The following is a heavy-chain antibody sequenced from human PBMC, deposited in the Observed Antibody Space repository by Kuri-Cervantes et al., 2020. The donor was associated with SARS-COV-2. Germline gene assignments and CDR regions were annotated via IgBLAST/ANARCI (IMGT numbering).Heavy chain of an antibody. V-gene: IGHV5-10-1*01. J-gene: IGHJ4*02. Sequence: GGSLRLSCKGSGYSFTSYWISWVRQMPGKGLEWMGRIDPSDSYTNYSPSFQGHVTISADKSINTAYLQWSSLKASDTAIYYCARSYSGSYWGPEYWGQGTLVTVSS. CDR2: IDPSDSYT. CDR1: GYSFTSYW. CDR3: ARSYSGSYWGPEY. D-gene: IGHD1-26*01.